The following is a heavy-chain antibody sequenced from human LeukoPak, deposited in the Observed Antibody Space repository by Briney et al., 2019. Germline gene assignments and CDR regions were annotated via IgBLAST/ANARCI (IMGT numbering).Heavy chain of an antibody. D-gene: IGHD5-18*01. CDR2: IYYSGST. J-gene: IGHJ4*02. Sequence: SLTCTVSGGSISSGDYYWSWIRQPPGEGLEWIGYIYYSGSTYYNPSLKSRVTISVDTSKNQFSLKLSSVTAADTAVYYCARVEGEDTAMFYWGQGTLVTVSS. V-gene: IGHV4-30-4*01. CDR3: ARVEGEDTAMFY. CDR1: GGSISSGDYY.